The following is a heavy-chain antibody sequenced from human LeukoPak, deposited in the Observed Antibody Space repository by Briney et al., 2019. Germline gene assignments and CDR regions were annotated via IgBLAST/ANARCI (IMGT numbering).Heavy chain of an antibody. D-gene: IGHD2-8*01. V-gene: IGHV3-48*03. CDR1: GFTFSSYE. CDR2: ISSSGSTI. Sequence: GGSLRLSCAASGFTFSSYEMNWVRQAPGKGLEWGSYISSSGSTIYYADSVKGRFTISRDNAKNSLYLQMNSLRAEDTAVYYCARDRFWVMVAYYYYMDVWGRGTTVTVPS. J-gene: IGHJ6*03. CDR3: ARDRFWVMVAYYYYMDV.